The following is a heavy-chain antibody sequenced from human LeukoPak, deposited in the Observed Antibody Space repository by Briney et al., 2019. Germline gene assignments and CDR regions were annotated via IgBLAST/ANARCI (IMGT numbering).Heavy chain of an antibody. CDR2: IIPIFGTA. CDR1: GGTFSSYA. D-gene: IGHD3-16*02. Sequence: SVKVSCKASGGTFSSYAISWVRQAPGQGLEWMGGIIPIFGTANYAQKFQGRVTITADESTSTAYMELSSLRSEDTAVYYCATGLSFGGVIAEMDYWGQGTLVTVSS. V-gene: IGHV1-69*13. CDR3: ATGLSFGGVIAEMDY. J-gene: IGHJ4*02.